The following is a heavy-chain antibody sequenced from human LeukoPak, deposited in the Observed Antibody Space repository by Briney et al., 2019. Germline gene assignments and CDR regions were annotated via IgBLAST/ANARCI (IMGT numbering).Heavy chain of an antibody. CDR2: ISYDGSNK. CDR3: AKDYSGSYPGYFDY. D-gene: IGHD1-26*01. Sequence: GESLRLSCAASGFTFSSYGMHWVRQAPGKGLEWVAVISYDGSNKYYADSVKGRFTISRDNSKNTLYLQMNSLRAEDTAVYYCAKDYSGSYPGYFDYWGQGTLVTVSS. CDR1: GFTFSSYG. J-gene: IGHJ4*02. V-gene: IGHV3-30*18.